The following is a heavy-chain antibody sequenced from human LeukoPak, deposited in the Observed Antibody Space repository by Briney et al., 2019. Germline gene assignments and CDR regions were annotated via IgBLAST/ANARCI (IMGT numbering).Heavy chain of an antibody. CDR1: GFTFSTYA. V-gene: IGHV3-30*04. CDR3: ARARSSYGYGDAFDI. Sequence: GGSLRLSCAASGFTFSTYAMHWVRQAPGKGLEWVAVISYDGSSKYYADSVKGRFTISRDNSKNTLYLQMNSLRAEDTAVYYCARARSSYGYGDAFDIWGQGIMVTVSS. D-gene: IGHD5-18*01. CDR2: ISYDGSSK. J-gene: IGHJ3*02.